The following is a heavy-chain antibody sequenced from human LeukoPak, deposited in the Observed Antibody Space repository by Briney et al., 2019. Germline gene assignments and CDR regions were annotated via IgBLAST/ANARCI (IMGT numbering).Heavy chain of an antibody. D-gene: IGHD2-8*01. CDR1: GFTFRTSG. CDR3: AKEIMGYYFDY. V-gene: IGHV3-23*01. J-gene: IGHJ4*02. CDR2: ISGSGGST. Sequence: GGSLRLSCAASGFTFRTSGMNWVRQAPGKGLEWVSAISGSGGSTYYADSVKGRFTISRDNSKNTLYLQMNSLRAEDTAVYYCAKEIMGYYFDYWGQGTLVTVSS.